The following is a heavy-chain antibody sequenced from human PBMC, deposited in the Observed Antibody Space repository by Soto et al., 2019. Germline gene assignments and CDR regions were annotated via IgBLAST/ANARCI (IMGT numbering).Heavy chain of an antibody. J-gene: IGHJ6*02. Sequence: EVQLLESGGGLVQPGGSLRLSCAASGFTVSSNYMSWVRQAPGKGLEWVSVIYSGGSTYYADSVKGRFTISRDNSKNTLYLQMNSLRAEDTAVYYCAASTVYYYYGMDVWGQGTTVTVAS. CDR1: GFTVSSNY. CDR2: IYSGGST. V-gene: IGHV3-53*01. CDR3: AASTVYYYYGMDV. D-gene: IGHD4-17*01.